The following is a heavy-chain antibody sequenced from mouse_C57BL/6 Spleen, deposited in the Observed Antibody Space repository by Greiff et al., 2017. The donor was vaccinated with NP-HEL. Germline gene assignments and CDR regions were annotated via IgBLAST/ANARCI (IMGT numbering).Heavy chain of an antibody. D-gene: IGHD2-2*01. CDR2: IDTSDSYT. J-gene: IGHJ4*01. Sequence: QVQLQQPGAELVKPGASVKLSCKASGYTFTSYWMQWVKQRPGQGLEWIGEIDTSDSYTNYNQKFKGKATLTVDTSSSTSYMQLSSLTSEDSAVYYCARRYYGYDDYAMDYWGQGTSVTVSS. CDR1: GYTFTSYW. V-gene: IGHV1-50*01. CDR3: ARRYYGYDDYAMDY.